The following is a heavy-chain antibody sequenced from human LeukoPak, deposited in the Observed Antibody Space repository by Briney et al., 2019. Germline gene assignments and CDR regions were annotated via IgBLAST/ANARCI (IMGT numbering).Heavy chain of an antibody. CDR3: ATNPNYYDSSGYYDAFDI. Sequence: PSETLSLTCTVSGGSIISYSWSWIRQPAGKGLEWIGRLFSSGNTNYNPSLKSRVTMSVDTSKNQFSLKLNSVTAADTAVYYCATNPNYYDSSGYYDAFDIWGQGTMVTVSS. CDR2: LFSSGNT. V-gene: IGHV4-4*07. CDR1: GGSIISYS. D-gene: IGHD3-22*01. J-gene: IGHJ3*02.